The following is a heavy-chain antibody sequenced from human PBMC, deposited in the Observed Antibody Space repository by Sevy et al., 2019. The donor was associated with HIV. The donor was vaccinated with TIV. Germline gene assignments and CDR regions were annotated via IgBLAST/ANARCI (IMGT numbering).Heavy chain of an antibody. D-gene: IGHD3-9*01. CDR3: AKEGYYDILTGHPDGGMDV. CDR2: VRYDGNDK. CDR1: GFIFNSQD. Sequence: GGSLRLSCLASGFIFNSQDMHWVRQTPGKGLEWVAFVRYDGNDKYYVDSVKGRFTISRDNSKNTLYLQMNSLRAGDSGIYYCAKEGYYDILTGHPDGGMDVWGQGTTVTVSS. V-gene: IGHV3-30*02. J-gene: IGHJ6*02.